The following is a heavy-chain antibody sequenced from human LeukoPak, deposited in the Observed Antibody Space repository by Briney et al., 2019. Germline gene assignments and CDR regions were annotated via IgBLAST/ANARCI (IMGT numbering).Heavy chain of an antibody. CDR3: AKGLTIGYNDY. D-gene: IGHD3-22*01. J-gene: IGHJ4*02. CDR2: ISGSGGST. Sequence: GGSLSLSFAASGFTFSSYAMSWVRQAPGKGLACVSAISGSGGSTYYADSVKGRFTISRDNSKNTLYLQMNSLRAEDTAVYYCAKGLTIGYNDYWGQGTLVTVSS. V-gene: IGHV3-23*01. CDR1: GFTFSSYA.